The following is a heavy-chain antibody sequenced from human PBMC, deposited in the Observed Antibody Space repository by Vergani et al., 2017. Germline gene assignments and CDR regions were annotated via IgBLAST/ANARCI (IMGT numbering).Heavy chain of an antibody. CDR2: IYFSGRT. CDR3: ARVPPNYYDSSGFLFDY. CDR1: GGSISSVGYY. V-gene: IGHV4-31*03. Sequence: QMQLQESGPGLVKPSQTLSLTCTVSGGSISSVGYYWSWIRQHPGKGLEWLGYIYFSGRTYYKSSLKSRIHISIDTSENYFSLKLSSVTAADTAVYYCARVPPNYYDSSGFLFDYWGQGTLVTVSS. J-gene: IGHJ4*02. D-gene: IGHD3-22*01.